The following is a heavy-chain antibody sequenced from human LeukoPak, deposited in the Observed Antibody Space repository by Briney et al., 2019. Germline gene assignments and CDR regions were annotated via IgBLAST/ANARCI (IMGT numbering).Heavy chain of an antibody. V-gene: IGHV4-34*01. CDR2: INHSGST. J-gene: IGHJ4*02. D-gene: IGHD3-16*02. CDR3: ARAGERLDYVWGSYRFDY. Sequence: PSETLSLTCAVYGGSFSGYYWSWIRQPPGKGLEWIGEINHSGSTNYNPSLKSRVTISVDTSKNQFSLKLSSVTAAGTAVYYCARAGERLDYVWGSYRFDYWGQGTLVTVSS. CDR1: GGSFSGYY.